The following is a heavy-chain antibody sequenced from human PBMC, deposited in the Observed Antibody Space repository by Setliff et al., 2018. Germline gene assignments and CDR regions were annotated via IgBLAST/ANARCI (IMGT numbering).Heavy chain of an antibody. Sequence: ASVKVSCKASGYTFPSYGISWVRQAPGQGLEWMGWISAYNGNTNYAQKLQGRVTMTTDTSTSTAYMELKTLRSDDTAVYYCARGRGPDIVVTIPGDYWGQGTQVTVSS. J-gene: IGHJ4*02. V-gene: IGHV1-18*01. CDR3: ARGRGPDIVVTIPGDY. D-gene: IGHD2-15*01. CDR1: GYTFPSYG. CDR2: ISAYNGNT.